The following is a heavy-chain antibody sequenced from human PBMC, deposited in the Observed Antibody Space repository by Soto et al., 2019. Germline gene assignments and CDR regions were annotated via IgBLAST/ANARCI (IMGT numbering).Heavy chain of an antibody. D-gene: IGHD6-19*01. J-gene: IGHJ4*02. CDR1: GYTFTGYY. V-gene: IGHV1-2*02. CDR2: INANSGGT. Sequence: QVQLVQSGAEVKKPGASVKVSCKASGYTFTGYYMHWVRQAPGQGLEWMGWINANSGGTNYAQEFQDRVTMTRDTATSTVYMELTRLTSGDTDVYHCARGARSGWFSDYWGQGTLVTVSS. CDR3: ARGARSGWFSDY.